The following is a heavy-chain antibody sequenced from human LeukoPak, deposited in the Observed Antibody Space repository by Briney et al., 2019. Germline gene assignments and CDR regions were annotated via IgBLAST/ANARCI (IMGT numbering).Heavy chain of an antibody. D-gene: IGHD2-2*01. V-gene: IGHV7-4-1*02. CDR2: INTNTGNP. Sequence: ASVNVSCKASGGTFSSYAISWVRQAPGQGLEWMGWINTNTGNPTYAQAFTGRFVFSLDTSVSTAYLQISSLKAEDTAVYFCARRGCTSCYGNWFDPWGQGTLVTVSS. CDR1: GGTFSSYA. J-gene: IGHJ5*02. CDR3: ARRGCTSCYGNWFDP.